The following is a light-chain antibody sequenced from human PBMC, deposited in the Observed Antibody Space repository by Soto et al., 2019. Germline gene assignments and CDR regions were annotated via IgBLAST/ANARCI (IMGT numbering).Light chain of an antibody. V-gene: IGKV1-39*01. CDR3: QQSYSTSIT. CDR1: QSISSY. J-gene: IGKJ5*01. CDR2: AAS. Sequence: DIQMTQSPSSLSASIGDRVTITCRASQSISSYLNWYHQRPGKAPKLLIYAASSLQRVVPSRFSGSGSGTDFTLTISSLQPEDFATYYCQQSYSTSITFGQGTRLEIK.